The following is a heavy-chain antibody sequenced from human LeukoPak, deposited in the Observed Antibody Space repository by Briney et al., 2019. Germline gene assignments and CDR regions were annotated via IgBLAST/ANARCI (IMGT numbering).Heavy chain of an antibody. CDR1: GGSISSYY. CDR2: IYYSGST. Sequence: SETLSLTCTVSGGSISSYYWSWIRQPPGKGLEWIGYIYYSGSTNYNPSLKSRVTISVDTSKNQFSLKLSSATAADTAVYYCARRRAWFDPWGQGTLVTVSS. CDR3: ARRRAWFDP. J-gene: IGHJ5*02. V-gene: IGHV4-59*08.